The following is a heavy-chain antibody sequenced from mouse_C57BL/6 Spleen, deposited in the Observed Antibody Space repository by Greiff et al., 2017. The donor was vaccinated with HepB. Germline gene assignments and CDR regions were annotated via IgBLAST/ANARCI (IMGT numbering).Heavy chain of an antibody. CDR3: ARCGFLIYYGYEYYFDY. J-gene: IGHJ2*01. D-gene: IGHD2-2*01. CDR1: GYTFTSYW. Sequence: QVHVKQPGAELVKPGASVKLSCKASGYTFTSYWMHWVKQRPGQGLEWIGMIHPNSGSTNYNEKFKSKATLTVDKSSSTAYMQLSSLTSEDSAVYYCARCGFLIYYGYEYYFDYWGQGTTLTVSS. V-gene: IGHV1-64*01. CDR2: IHPNSGST.